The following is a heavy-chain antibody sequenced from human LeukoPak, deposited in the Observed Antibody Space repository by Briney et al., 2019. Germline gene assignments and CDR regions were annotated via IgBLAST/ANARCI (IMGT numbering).Heavy chain of an antibody. CDR2: SSAYNGNT. D-gene: IGHD2-15*01. CDR3: ARDPSGGSCYSY. Sequence: GAAVKVSCKASGYSFTSYGISWVRLAPGQGLEWMGWSSAYNGNTNYAQEPQGRVTMTTDTSTSTACMELRCLRSDDTAVYYRARDPSGGSCYSYWGQETLVTVSS. V-gene: IGHV1-18*01. J-gene: IGHJ4*02. CDR1: GYSFTSYG.